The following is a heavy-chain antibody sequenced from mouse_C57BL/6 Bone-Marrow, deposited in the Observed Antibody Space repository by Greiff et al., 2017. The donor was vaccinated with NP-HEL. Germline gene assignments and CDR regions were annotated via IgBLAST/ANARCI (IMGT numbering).Heavy chain of an antibody. CDR1: GYAFSSYW. V-gene: IGHV1-80*01. D-gene: IGHD3-1*01. Sequence: QVQLQQSGAELVKPGASVKISCKASGYAFSSYWMNWVKQRPGKGLEWIGQIYPGDGDTNYNGKFKGKATLTADKSSSTAYMQLSSLTSEDSAVYFCARDGLVYYYAMDYWGQGTSVTVSS. CDR2: IYPGDGDT. CDR3: ARDGLVYYYAMDY. J-gene: IGHJ4*01.